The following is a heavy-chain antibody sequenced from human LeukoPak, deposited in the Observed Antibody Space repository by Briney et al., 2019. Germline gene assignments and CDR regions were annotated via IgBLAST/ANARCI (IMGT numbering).Heavy chain of an antibody. D-gene: IGHD6-19*01. CDR1: GGSISSYY. CDR3: ARLQVPIVGSGWYSGYFDL. J-gene: IGHJ2*01. CDR2: IYYSGST. V-gene: IGHV4-59*08. Sequence: SETLSLTCTVSGGSISSYYWSWIRQPPGKGLEWIGYIYYSGSTNYNPSLKSRVTISVDTSKNQFSLKLSSVTAADTAVYYCARLQVPIVGSGWYSGYFDLWGRGTLVTVSS.